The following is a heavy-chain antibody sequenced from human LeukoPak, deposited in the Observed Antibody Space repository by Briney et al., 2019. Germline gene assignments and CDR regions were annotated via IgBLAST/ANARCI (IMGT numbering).Heavy chain of an antibody. D-gene: IGHD3-3*01. CDR3: AKTSLSDPSGHYYYMDV. CDR1: GFTFSSYG. V-gene: IGHV3-23*01. CDR2: ISGSGGST. J-gene: IGHJ6*03. Sequence: GGSLRLSCAASGFTFSSYGMSWVRQAPGKGLEWVSAISGSGGSTYYADSVKARFTISRDNSQNTVSLQLNNLRIEDTALYYCAKTSLSDPSGHYYYMDVWGKGTTVTVSS.